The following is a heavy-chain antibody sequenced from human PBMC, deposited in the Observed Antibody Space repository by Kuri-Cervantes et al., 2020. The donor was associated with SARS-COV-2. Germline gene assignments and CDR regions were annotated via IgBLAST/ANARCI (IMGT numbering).Heavy chain of an antibody. D-gene: IGHD4-17*01. J-gene: IGHJ4*02. V-gene: IGHV1-2*02. CDR2: INPNSGDT. Sequence: ASVKVSCKASGYTFTGYYLHWVRQAPGQGLEWMGWINPNSGDTNYAQKFQGRVTMTRDTSISTAHMELSRLGSDDTAVYYCARAEHLLTTVIAFDYWGQGTLVTVSS. CDR1: GYTFTGYY. CDR3: ARAEHLLTTVIAFDY.